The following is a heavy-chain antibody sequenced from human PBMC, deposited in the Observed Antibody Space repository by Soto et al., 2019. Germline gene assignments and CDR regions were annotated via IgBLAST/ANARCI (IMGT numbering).Heavy chain of an antibody. CDR2: IIPILGIA. J-gene: IGHJ3*02. Sequence: SVKVSCKASGGTFSSYTISWVRQAPGQGLEWMGRIIPILGIANYAQKFQGRVTITADKSTSTAYMELSSLRSEDTAVYYCAPLGYFSGGSFFPPPRLAFDIWGQGTMVTVSS. CDR3: APLGYFSGGSFFPPPRLAFDI. V-gene: IGHV1-69*02. D-gene: IGHD2-15*01. CDR1: GGTFSSYT.